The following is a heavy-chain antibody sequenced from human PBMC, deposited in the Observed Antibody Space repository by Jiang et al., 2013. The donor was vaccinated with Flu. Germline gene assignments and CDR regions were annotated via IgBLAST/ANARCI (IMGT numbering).Heavy chain of an antibody. J-gene: IGHJ4*02. V-gene: IGHV3-23*01. Sequence: VRQAPGKGLEWVSAISGSGGSTYYADSVKGRFTISRDNSKNTLYLQMNSLRAEDTAVYYCAKAPSMVRGVVFYFDYWGQGTLVTVSS. CDR2: ISGSGGST. D-gene: IGHD3-10*01. CDR3: AKAPSMVRGVVFYFDY.